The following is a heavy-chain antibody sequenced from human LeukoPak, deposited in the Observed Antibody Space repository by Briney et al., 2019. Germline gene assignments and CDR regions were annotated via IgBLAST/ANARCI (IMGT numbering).Heavy chain of an antibody. Sequence: PSETLSLTCTVSGGSISSSSYYWGWIRQPPGTGLEWIGSIYYSGSTYYNPSLKSRVTISVDTSKNQFSLKLSSVTAADTAVYYCARHPSVADYFDYWGQGTLVTVSS. CDR1: GGSISSSSYY. V-gene: IGHV4-39*01. CDR3: ARHPSVADYFDY. J-gene: IGHJ4*02. D-gene: IGHD6-19*01. CDR2: IYYSGST.